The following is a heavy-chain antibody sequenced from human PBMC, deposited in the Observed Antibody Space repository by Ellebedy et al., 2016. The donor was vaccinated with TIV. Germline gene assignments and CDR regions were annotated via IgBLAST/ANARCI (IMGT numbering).Heavy chain of an antibody. CDR3: ARFANSYGLDV. Sequence: MPSETLSLTCTVSGGSIRSYYWSWIRQPPGKGLEWIGYVYYSGDTNYKPSLKSRVSTSVDTSKNQFSLKLSSVTAADTAVYYCARFANSYGLDVWGQGTTVTVSS. CDR2: VYYSGDT. CDR1: GGSIRSYY. J-gene: IGHJ6*02. V-gene: IGHV4-59*01.